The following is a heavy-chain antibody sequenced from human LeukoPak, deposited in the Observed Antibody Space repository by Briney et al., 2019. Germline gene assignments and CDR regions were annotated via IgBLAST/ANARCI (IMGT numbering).Heavy chain of an antibody. V-gene: IGHV3-66*01. CDR1: GLSVSSNY. CDR3: ARSFYDILIGYYQYFDY. J-gene: IGHJ4*02. CDR2: IYRDGSS. D-gene: IGHD3-9*01. Sequence: GGSLRLSCVASGLSVSSNYMSWVRQAPGKGLEWVSVIYRDGSSYYAESVKGRFTISRDNSKNTLYIQMNSLRAEDTAVYYCARSFYDILIGYYQYFDYWGQGTLATVSS.